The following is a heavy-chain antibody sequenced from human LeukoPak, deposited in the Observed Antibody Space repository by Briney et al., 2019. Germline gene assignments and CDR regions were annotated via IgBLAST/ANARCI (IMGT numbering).Heavy chain of an antibody. CDR3: AKGRSSGSYSDWFDP. Sequence: GGYLTLSCAASGFTFSSYGMHWVRQAPGKGLEWVAVISYDGSNKYYADSVKGRFTISRDNSKNTLYLQMNSLRAEDTAVYYCAKGRSSGSYSDWFDPWGQGTLVTVSS. CDR1: GFTFSSYG. V-gene: IGHV3-30*18. J-gene: IGHJ5*02. CDR2: ISYDGSNK. D-gene: IGHD1-26*01.